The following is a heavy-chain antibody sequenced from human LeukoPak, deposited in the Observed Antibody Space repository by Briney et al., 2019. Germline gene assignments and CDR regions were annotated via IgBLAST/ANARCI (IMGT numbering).Heavy chain of an antibody. J-gene: IGHJ4*02. CDR1: GFTFSSYA. Sequence: PGGSLRLSCAASGFTFSSYAMSWVRQAPGKGLEWVSALSGSGISTYYADSVKGRFTISRDNSKNTLYLQMNSLRAEDTAVYYCSVTPDGLFDYWGQGTLVTVSS. CDR2: LSGSGIST. V-gene: IGHV3-23*01. D-gene: IGHD2-21*02. CDR3: SVTPDGLFDY.